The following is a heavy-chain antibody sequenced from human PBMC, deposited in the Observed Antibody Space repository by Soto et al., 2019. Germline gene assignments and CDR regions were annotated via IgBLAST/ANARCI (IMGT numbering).Heavy chain of an antibody. CDR3: EGRDEPFHV. Sequence: QVQLVESGGGVVQPGTSLRLSCVASGFTFSNYGIHWVRQAPGRGLEWVAVIWNDGSQKYLTDSVRGRFTISRDNSKNTVYLHMNSLRVEDTAVYYCEGRDEPFHVWGRGTMVTVSS. J-gene: IGHJ3*01. CDR1: GFTFSNYG. CDR2: IWNDGSQK. V-gene: IGHV3-33*01.